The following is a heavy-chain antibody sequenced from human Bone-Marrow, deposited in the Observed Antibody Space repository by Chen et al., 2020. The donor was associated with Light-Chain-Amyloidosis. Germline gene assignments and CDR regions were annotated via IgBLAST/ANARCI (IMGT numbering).Heavy chain of an antibody. D-gene: IGHD1-26*01. V-gene: IGHV3-74*01. J-gene: IGHJ4*02. CDR3: AKARLYSGSYWGIVDY. Sequence: EVQLVESGGGSTQPGGSLRLSCAASGFTFNDYWLHWVRQVPGKGLVWVARINSYGGSITYSDSVKGRFTISRDNAKNTLYLQMNSLRIEDTAVYYCAKARLYSGSYWGIVDYWGQGTLVTVSS. CDR2: INSYGGSI. CDR1: GFTFNDYW.